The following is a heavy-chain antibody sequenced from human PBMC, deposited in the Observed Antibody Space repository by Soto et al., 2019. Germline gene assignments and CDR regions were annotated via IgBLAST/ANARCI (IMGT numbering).Heavy chain of an antibody. V-gene: IGHV3-23*01. CDR3: AKDGVGGGYELGYYYYYMDV. D-gene: IGHD5-12*01. CDR1: GFTFSSYA. Sequence: GGSLRLSCAASGFTFSSYAMSWVRQAPGKGLEWVSAISGSGGSTYYADSVKGRFTISRDNSKNTLYLQMNSLRAEDTAVYYCAKDGVGGGYELGYYYYYMDVWGKGTTVTVSS. CDR2: ISGSGGST. J-gene: IGHJ6*03.